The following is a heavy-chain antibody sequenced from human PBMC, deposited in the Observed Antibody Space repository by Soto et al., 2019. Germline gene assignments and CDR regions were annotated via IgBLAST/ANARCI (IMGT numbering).Heavy chain of an antibody. CDR3: ARYIAAAGTWWFDP. CDR2: ISSSSSTI. D-gene: IGHD6-13*01. CDR1: GFTFSSYS. V-gene: IGHV3-48*01. J-gene: IGHJ5*02. Sequence: EVQLVESGGGLVQPGGSLRLSCAASGFTFSSYSMNWVRQAPGKGPEWVSYISSSSSTIYYADSVKGRFTISRDNAKNSLYLQMNSLRAEDTAVYYCARYIAAAGTWWFDPWGQGTLVTVSS.